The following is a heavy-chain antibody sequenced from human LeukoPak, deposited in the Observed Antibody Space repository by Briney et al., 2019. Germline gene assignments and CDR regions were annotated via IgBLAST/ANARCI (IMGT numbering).Heavy chain of an antibody. J-gene: IGHJ4*02. CDR3: ARGYCSGGSCYPFDY. CDR1: GGSISSSSYY. Sequence: SETLSLTCTVSGGSISSSSYYWGWIRQPPGKGLEWIGSIYYSGSTYYNPSLKSRVTISVDTSKNQFSLKLSSVTAADTAVYYCARGYCSGGSCYPFDYWGQGTLVTVSS. CDR2: IYYSGST. D-gene: IGHD2-15*01. V-gene: IGHV4-39*07.